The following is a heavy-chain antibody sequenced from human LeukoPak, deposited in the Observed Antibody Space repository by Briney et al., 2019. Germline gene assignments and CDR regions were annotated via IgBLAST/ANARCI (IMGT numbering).Heavy chain of an antibody. J-gene: IGHJ5*02. CDR1: GGSISNYY. Sequence: SETLSLTCTVSGGSISNYYRSWIRQPPGKGLEWIGYIYYSGSTNYNPSLKSRVTISVDTSKNQFSLKVSSVTAADTAVYYCARHTAEKYNWFDRWGQGTLVTVSS. CDR3: ARHTAEKYNWFDR. CDR2: IYYSGST. D-gene: IGHD5-24*01. V-gene: IGHV4-59*08.